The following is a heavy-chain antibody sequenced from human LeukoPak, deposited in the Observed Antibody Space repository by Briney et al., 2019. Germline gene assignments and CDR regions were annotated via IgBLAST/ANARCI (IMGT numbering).Heavy chain of an antibody. J-gene: IGHJ6*02. CDR3: ATASQFLYGMDV. CDR1: GYTFTGYY. D-gene: IGHD6-19*01. CDR2: INPNSGGT. V-gene: IGHV1-2*02. Sequence: PRASVRVSCKASGYTFTGYYMHWVRQAPGQGLEWMGWINPNSGGTNYAQKFQGRVTMTRDTSISTAYMELSRLRSEDTAVYYCATASQFLYGMDVWGQGTTVTVSS.